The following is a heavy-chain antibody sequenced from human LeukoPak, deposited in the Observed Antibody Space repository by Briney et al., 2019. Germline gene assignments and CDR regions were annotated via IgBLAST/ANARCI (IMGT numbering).Heavy chain of an antibody. Sequence: PGGSLRLSCTASGFTFSPYAMMWVRQAPGKGPGWVSAIRGGGGSAFYADSVKGRFTISRDNSKYTLFLQMNSLRAEDTAVYYCARDPNGDYIGAFDMWGPGTMVTVSS. CDR2: IRGGGGSA. CDR3: ARDPNGDYIGAFDM. V-gene: IGHV3-23*01. J-gene: IGHJ3*02. CDR1: GFTFSPYA. D-gene: IGHD4-17*01.